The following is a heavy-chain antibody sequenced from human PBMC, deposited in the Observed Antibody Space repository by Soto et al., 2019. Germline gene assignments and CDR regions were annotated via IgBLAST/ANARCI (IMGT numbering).Heavy chain of an antibody. V-gene: IGHV1-69*02. CDR1: GGTFSSYT. CDR3: ATDYGEGYFDY. J-gene: IGHJ4*02. D-gene: IGHD4-17*01. Sequence: SVKVSCKASGGTFSSYTISWVRQAPGQGLEWMGRIIPILGIANYAQKFQGRVTITADKSTSTAYMELSSLRSEDTAVYYCATDYGEGYFDYWGQGTLVTVSS. CDR2: IIPILGIA.